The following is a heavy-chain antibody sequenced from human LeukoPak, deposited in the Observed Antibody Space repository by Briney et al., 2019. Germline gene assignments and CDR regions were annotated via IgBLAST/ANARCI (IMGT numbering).Heavy chain of an antibody. CDR2: IIPILGIA. V-gene: IGHV1-69*04. D-gene: IGHD1-26*01. CDR3: AAFEGATGYFDY. CDR1: GGTFSSYA. J-gene: IGHJ4*02. Sequence: ASVKVSCKASGGTFSSYAISWVRQAPGQGLEWMGRIIPILGIANYAQKLQGRVTMTTDTSTSTAYMELRSLRSDDTAVYYCAAFEGATGYFDYWGQGTLVTVSS.